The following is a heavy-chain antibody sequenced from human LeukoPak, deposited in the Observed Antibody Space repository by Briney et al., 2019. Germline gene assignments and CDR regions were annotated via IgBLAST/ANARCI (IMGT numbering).Heavy chain of an antibody. CDR2: ISYSGST. Sequence: SQTLSLTCTVSGGFISSGDYYWSWIRQPPGKGLEWIGYISYSGSTYYNPSLKSRVTISVDTSKSQFSLKLSSVAAADTAVYYCATRRSGSSVVWGQGTLVTVSS. CDR3: ATRRSGSSVV. CDR1: GGFISSGDYY. J-gene: IGHJ4*02. V-gene: IGHV4-30-4*01. D-gene: IGHD1-26*01.